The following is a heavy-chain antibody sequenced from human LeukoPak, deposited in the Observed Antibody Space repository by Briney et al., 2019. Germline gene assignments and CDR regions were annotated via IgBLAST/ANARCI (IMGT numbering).Heavy chain of an antibody. Sequence: GGSLRLSGAASGFTVSSNYMSRVRQAPGKGLEWVSVIYSGGSTYYADSVKGRFTISRDNSKNTLYLQMNSLRAEDTAVYYCARGEGYSYGFDYWGQGTLVTVSS. J-gene: IGHJ4*02. V-gene: IGHV3-53*01. CDR3: ARGEGYSYGFDY. D-gene: IGHD5-18*01. CDR2: IYSGGST. CDR1: GFTVSSNY.